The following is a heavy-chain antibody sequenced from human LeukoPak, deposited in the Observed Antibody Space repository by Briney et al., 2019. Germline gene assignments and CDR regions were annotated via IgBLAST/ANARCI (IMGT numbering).Heavy chain of an antibody. J-gene: IGHJ4*02. CDR1: GYSFTSYW. V-gene: IGHV5-10-1*01. CDR3: ARQLRGKRHTAMVRGDFDY. Sequence: GESLKISCKGTGYSFTSYWISWVRQMPGKGLEWMGRIDPSDSYTNYSPSFQGHVTISADKSISTAYLQWSSLKASDTAMYYCARQLRGKRHTAMVRGDFDYWGQGTLVTVSS. D-gene: IGHD5-18*01. CDR2: IDPSDSYT.